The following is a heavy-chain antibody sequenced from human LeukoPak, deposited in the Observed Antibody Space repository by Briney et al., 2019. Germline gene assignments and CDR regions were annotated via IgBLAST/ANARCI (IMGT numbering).Heavy chain of an antibody. CDR2: INPNSGGT. CDR3: ALDSPLYSRTTGTPYYYYYYYMDV. D-gene: IGHD1-1*01. J-gene: IGHJ6*03. CDR1: GYTFTGYY. V-gene: IGHV1-2*02. Sequence: ASVKVSCKASGYTFTGYYMHWVRQAPGQGLEWMGWINPNSGGTNYAQKFQGRVTMTRDTSISTAYMELSRLRSDDSAVYSCALDSPLYSRTTGTPYYYYYYYMDVWGKGTTVTVSS.